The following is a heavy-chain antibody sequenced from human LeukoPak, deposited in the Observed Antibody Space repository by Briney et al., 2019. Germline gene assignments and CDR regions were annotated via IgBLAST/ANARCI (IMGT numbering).Heavy chain of an antibody. J-gene: IGHJ4*02. V-gene: IGHV1-69*13. Sequence: GASVKVSCKASGYTFTSYDINWVRQAPGQGLEWMGGIIPIFGTANYAQKFQGRVTITADESTSTAYMELSSLRSEDTAVYYCARGGSTSAYFDYWGQGTLVTVSS. D-gene: IGHD2-2*01. CDR3: ARGGSTSAYFDY. CDR2: IIPIFGTA. CDR1: GYTFTSYD.